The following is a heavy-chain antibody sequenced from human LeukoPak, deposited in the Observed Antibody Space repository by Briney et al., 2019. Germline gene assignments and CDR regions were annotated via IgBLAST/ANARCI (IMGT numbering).Heavy chain of an antibody. V-gene: IGHV4-59*11. J-gene: IGHJ5*02. D-gene: IGHD3-10*01. CDR3: ARGVVPGENWFDP. CDR1: GGSISSHS. CDR2: IYKSGGT. Sequence: SQTLSLTCTVSGGSISSHSWTWIRQSPEKGLEWIGYIYKSGGTNYNPSLKSRVTITADTSKNQFSLKLTSVTAADTAVYYCARGVVPGENWFDPWGPGTLVTVSS.